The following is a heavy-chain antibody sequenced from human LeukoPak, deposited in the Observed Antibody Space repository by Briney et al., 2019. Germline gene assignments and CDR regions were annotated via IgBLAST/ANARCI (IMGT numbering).Heavy chain of an antibody. J-gene: IGHJ4*02. CDR1: GFTFSTYG. CDR2: ITNDGNYE. Sequence: GGSLRLSCAASGFTFSTYGMHWVRQAPGKGLEWVAVITNDGNYEKYADAVRGRFTISRDNSKNTLYLQMNSLSAEDTAVYYCARDSITGDNSLDFWGRGTLVTVST. V-gene: IGHV3-33*05. D-gene: IGHD7-27*01. CDR3: ARDSITGDNSLDF.